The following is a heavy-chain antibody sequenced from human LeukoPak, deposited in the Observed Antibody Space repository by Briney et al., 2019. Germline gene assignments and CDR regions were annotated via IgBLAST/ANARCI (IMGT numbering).Heavy chain of an antibody. J-gene: IGHJ4*02. CDR3: ARDSKDSEQWLNSFVY. CDR1: GFTFSSYA. Sequence: GGSLRLSCAASGFTFSSYAMGWVRQAPGKGLEWVSAISGSGGSTYYADSVKGRFTISRDNSKNTLYLQMNSLRAEDTAVYYCARDSKDSEQWLNSFVYWGQGTLVTVSS. V-gene: IGHV3-23*01. CDR2: ISGSGGST. D-gene: IGHD6-19*01.